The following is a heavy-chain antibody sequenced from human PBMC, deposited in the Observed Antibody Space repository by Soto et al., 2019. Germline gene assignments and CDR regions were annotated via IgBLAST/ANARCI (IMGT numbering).Heavy chain of an antibody. CDR3: AADLYYYASSGYYPPHHFDY. V-gene: IGHV1-58*01. J-gene: IGHJ4*02. CDR1: GFTFTSSA. Sequence: SVKVSCKASGFTFTSSAVQWVRQARGQRLEWIGWIVVGSGNTNYAQKFQERVTITRDMSTSTAYMELSSLRSEDTAVYYCAADLYYYASSGYYPPHHFDYWGQGTLVTVSS. CDR2: IVVGSGNT. D-gene: IGHD3-22*01.